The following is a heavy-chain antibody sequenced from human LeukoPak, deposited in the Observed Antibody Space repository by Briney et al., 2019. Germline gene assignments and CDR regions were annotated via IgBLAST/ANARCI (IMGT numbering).Heavy chain of an antibody. V-gene: IGHV3-74*01. CDR3: ARDTDTVTTILDY. D-gene: IGHD4-17*01. CDR1: GFTFRSFW. CDR2: IHGDGSST. J-gene: IGHJ4*02. Sequence: GGSLRLSCAASGFTFRSFWMHWVRQVPGKGLVWVSRIHGDGSSTSYADSVKGRFTISRDNAKNTLYLQMNSLRAEDTAVYYCARDTDTVTTILDYWGQGTLVTVSS.